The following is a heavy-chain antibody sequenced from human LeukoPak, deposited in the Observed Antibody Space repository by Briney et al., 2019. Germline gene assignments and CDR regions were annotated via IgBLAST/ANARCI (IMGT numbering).Heavy chain of an antibody. CDR2: IYYSGST. V-gene: IGHV4-39*01. J-gene: IGHJ4*02. CDR3: ARRDIVATIDY. Sequence: SETLSLTCTVSGGSISTSSYYWAWIRQPPGKGLEWIGSIYYSGSTFYNPSLKSRVTISGDTSTNQFSLKLSSVTAADTAVYYCARRDIVATIDYWGQGTLVTVSS. D-gene: IGHD5-12*01. CDR1: GGSISTSSYY.